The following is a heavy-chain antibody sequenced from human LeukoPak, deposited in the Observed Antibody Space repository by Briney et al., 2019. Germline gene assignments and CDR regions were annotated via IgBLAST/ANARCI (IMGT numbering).Heavy chain of an antibody. CDR3: ARDHLRWSWYFDL. V-gene: IGHV4-39*06. D-gene: IGHD4-23*01. J-gene: IGHJ2*01. CDR1: GGSISSSSYY. CDR2: IYYSGST. Sequence: SETLSLTCTVSGGSISSSSYYWGWIRQPPGKGLEWIGSIYYSGSTYYNPSLKSRVTISVDTSKNQFPLKLSSVTAADTAVYYCARDHLRWSWYFDLWGRGTLVTVSS.